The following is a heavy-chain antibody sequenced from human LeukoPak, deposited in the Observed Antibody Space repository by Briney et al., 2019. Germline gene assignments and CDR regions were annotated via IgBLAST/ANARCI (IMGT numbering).Heavy chain of an antibody. CDR1: GYTFTNYG. CDR2: ISGYNGNT. D-gene: IGHD4-17*01. V-gene: IGHV1-18*01. Sequence: GASVKVSCKASGYTFTNYGLSWVRQAPGQGLEWMGWISGYNGNTKYVQKLQGRVTMTRDTSTSTAYMELSSLRSEDTAVYYCARGRTVTRGPGAHIQEYWGQGTLVTVSS. J-gene: IGHJ4*02. CDR3: ARGRTVTRGPGAHIQEY.